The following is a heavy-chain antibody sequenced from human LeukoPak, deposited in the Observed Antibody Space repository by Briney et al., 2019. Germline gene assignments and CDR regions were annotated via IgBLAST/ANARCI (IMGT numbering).Heavy chain of an antibody. D-gene: IGHD2-8*01. CDR2: ISSNSKYT. Sequence: PGGSLRLSCAASGFMFSDYFMSWIRQAPGKGLEWISYISSNSKYTKYADSVKGPFTISRDNAKKSLYLQMNSLRAEDTAVYYCARDNGNKYYFDYWGQGTLVTVSS. CDR3: ARDNGNKYYFDY. V-gene: IGHV3-11*05. CDR1: GFMFSDYF. J-gene: IGHJ4*02.